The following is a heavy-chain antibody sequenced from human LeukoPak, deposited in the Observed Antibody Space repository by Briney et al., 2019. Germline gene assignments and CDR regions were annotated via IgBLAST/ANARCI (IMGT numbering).Heavy chain of an antibody. Sequence: PSETLSLTCTVSCVSISGYYRSWVRQTPGKGLECLAYTYYSGSTNYNPSLDGRVTTSIDTSKNQFSLKLNSVTAAATAVYYCARVTLGYYYGPVDYWGQGTLVTVSS. CDR3: ARVTLGYYYGPVDY. D-gene: IGHD5-18*01. J-gene: IGHJ4*02. CDR2: TYYSGST. V-gene: IGHV4-59*01. CDR1: CVSISGYY.